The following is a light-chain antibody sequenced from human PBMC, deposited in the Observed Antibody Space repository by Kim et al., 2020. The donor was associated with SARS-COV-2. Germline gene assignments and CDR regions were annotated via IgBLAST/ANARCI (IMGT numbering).Light chain of an antibody. CDR2: EVT. CDR3: CAYAGLSTLV. J-gene: IGLJ1*01. V-gene: IGLV2-8*01. CDR1: SSDIGEYDF. Sequence: GQSVTIPCTGTSSDIGEYDFVSWYQQRPVQVPKLVIYEVTKRPSGVPDRFSGSKSGNTASLTVSGLQSEDEAQYYCCAYAGLSTLVFGTGTQLTVL.